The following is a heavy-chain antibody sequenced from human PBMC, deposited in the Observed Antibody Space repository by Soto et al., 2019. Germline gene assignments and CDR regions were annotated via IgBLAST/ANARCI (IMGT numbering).Heavy chain of an antibody. J-gene: IGHJ4*01. CDR2: IKEDGSET. CDR3: VSWVSAHFDY. Sequence: PGGSLRLSCAASGFTFTNSWMAWVRQAPGKGLEWVANIKEDGSETYYVDSLRGRFAISRDNAKSSLFLQMTGLRADDTATYFCVSWVSAHFDYWGHGTPVTVSS. CDR1: GFTFTNSW. D-gene: IGHD2-8*01. V-gene: IGHV3-7*03.